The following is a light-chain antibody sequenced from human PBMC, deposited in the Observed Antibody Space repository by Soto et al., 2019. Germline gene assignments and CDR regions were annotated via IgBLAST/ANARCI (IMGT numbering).Light chain of an antibody. CDR2: RNT. J-gene: IGLJ2*01. CDR1: SSNIGAGYD. V-gene: IGLV1-40*01. CDR3: QSYDSSLSDSRV. Sequence: SVLTQPPSVSGAPGQRVTIPCTGSSSNIGAGYDVHWYQQLPGTAPKLLIFRNTNRPSGVPDRFSGSRSGTSASLAITGLQAEDEADYYCQSYDSSLSDSRVFGGGTKVTVL.